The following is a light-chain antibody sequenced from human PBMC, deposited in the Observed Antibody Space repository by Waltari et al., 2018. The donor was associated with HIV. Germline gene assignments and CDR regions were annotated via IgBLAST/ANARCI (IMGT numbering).Light chain of an antibody. V-gene: IGLV2-11*01. CDR1: SSDVGGYTF. CDR3: CSYSGSGTLYV. J-gene: IGLJ1*01. Sequence: QSALTQPRSVSGSPGQSVTISCTGTSSDVGGYTFVSWYQHHPGKAPKLVISDVTKRPSGDPDRFSGSKSGNTASLTISGLQAEDEADYYCCSYSGSGTLYVFGTGTEVTVL. CDR2: DVT.